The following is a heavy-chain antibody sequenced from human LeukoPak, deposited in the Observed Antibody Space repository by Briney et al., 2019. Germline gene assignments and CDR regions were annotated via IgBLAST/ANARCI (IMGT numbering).Heavy chain of an antibody. J-gene: IGHJ4*02. CDR1: GFIFSSYE. Sequence: GGSLTLSCAASGFIFSSYEMNWVRQAPGEGLEWVSYISSSGSTIYYADSVKGRFTISRDNAKNSLYLQMNSLRAEDTAVYYCARDDSYGLDYWGQGTLVTVSS. V-gene: IGHV3-48*03. CDR2: ISSSGSTI. CDR3: ARDDSYGLDY. D-gene: IGHD5-18*01.